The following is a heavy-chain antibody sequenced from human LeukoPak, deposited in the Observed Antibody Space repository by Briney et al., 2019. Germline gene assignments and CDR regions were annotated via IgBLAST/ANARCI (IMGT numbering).Heavy chain of an antibody. CDR2: IYYSGTT. D-gene: IGHD6-19*01. V-gene: IGHV4-39*01. CDR3: ARHTAVAGYYYYYMDV. J-gene: IGHJ6*03. Sequence: SETLSLTCTVSGGSISSSPYYWGWIRQPPGKGLEWIGSIYYSGTTHYNPSLKSRVTISVDTSKNQFSLKLSSVTAADTAVYYCARHTAVAGYYYYYMDVWGKGTTVTISS. CDR1: GGSISSSPYY.